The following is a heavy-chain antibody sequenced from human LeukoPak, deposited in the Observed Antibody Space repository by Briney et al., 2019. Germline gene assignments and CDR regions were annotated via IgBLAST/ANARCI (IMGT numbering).Heavy chain of an antibody. CDR3: ARMEVIWFGETYYFDY. Sequence: GGSLRLSCAASGFTFSSYAMSWVRQAPGKGLEWVANIKQDGSEKYYVDSVKGRFTISRDNAKNTLYLQMNSLRAEDTAVYYCARMEVIWFGETYYFDYWGQGTLVTVSS. D-gene: IGHD3-10*01. V-gene: IGHV3-7*01. CDR2: IKQDGSEK. CDR1: GFTFSSYA. J-gene: IGHJ4*02.